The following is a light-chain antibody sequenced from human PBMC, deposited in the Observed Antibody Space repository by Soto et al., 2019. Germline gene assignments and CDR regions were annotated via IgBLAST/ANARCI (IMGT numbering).Light chain of an antibody. CDR1: SSDFGGYNY. CDR3: SSYTSSSTLV. V-gene: IGLV2-14*01. J-gene: IGLJ1*01. CDR2: EVS. Sequence: QSALTQPDSVSGSPGQSITISCAGTSSDFGGYNYVSWYHQHPGKAPKLLIYEVSNRPSGVSNRFSGSKSGNTASLTISGLQAEDEADYYCSSYTSSSTLVFGTGTKVTVL.